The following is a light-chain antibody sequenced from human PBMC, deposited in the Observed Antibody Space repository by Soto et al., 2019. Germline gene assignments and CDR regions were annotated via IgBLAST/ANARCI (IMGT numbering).Light chain of an antibody. CDR3: QQYNNWWT. CDR2: GAS. CDR1: QSISSS. J-gene: IGKJ1*01. V-gene: IGKV3-15*01. Sequence: ETVMTQSPATLSVSPGERATLSCRASQSISSSLAWYQQKPGQAPRLLIYGASTRATGIPARFSGSGSGTEFTLTINSLQSEDFAVYYCQQYNNWWTFGQGTKV.